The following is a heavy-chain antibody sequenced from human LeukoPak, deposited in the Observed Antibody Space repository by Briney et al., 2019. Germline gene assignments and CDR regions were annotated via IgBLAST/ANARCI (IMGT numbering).Heavy chain of an antibody. D-gene: IGHD5-18*01. CDR3: ARPLGIQLWLPFDY. Sequence: SVKVSCKASGGTFSSYAISWVRQAPGQGLEWMGRIIPILGIANYAQKFQGRVTITADKSTSTAYMELSSLRSEDTAVYYCARPLGIQLWLPFDYWGQGTLVTVSS. CDR1: GGTFSSYA. V-gene: IGHV1-69*04. CDR2: IIPILGIA. J-gene: IGHJ4*02.